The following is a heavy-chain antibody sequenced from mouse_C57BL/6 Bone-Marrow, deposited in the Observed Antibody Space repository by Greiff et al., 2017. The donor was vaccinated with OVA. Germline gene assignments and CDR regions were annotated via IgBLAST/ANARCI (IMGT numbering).Heavy chain of an antibody. Sequence: VKLVESGPGLVAPSQSLSITCTVSGFSLTSYGVDWVRQSPGKGLEWLGVIWGVGSTNYNSALKSRLSISKDNSKSQVFLKMNSLQTDDTAMYYCASRGYGNYGYFDVWGTGTTVTVSS. D-gene: IGHD2-1*01. CDR1: GFSLTSYG. CDR2: IWGVGST. J-gene: IGHJ1*03. V-gene: IGHV2-6*01. CDR3: ASRGYGNYGYFDV.